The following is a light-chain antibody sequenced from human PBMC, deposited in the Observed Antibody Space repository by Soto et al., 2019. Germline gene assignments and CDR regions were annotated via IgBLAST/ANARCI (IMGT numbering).Light chain of an antibody. Sequence: EIVVTQSPATLSSSPGDRATLSCRASRSVSIYLAWYQQKPGQAPRLLIYDTSHRAAGIPARFSGSGSGTDFTLTISSLEPEDFAIYYCQQRSSWMWAFGQGTRVEVK. CDR1: RSVSIY. CDR3: QQRSSWMWA. J-gene: IGKJ1*01. CDR2: DTS. V-gene: IGKV3-11*01.